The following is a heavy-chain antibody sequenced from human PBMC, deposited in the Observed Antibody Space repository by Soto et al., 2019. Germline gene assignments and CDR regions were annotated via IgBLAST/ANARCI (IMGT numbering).Heavy chain of an antibody. V-gene: IGHV3-23*01. CDR2: ISGSGGTT. D-gene: IGHD2-15*01. CDR3: VKGQDGGCYSAPDY. J-gene: IGHJ4*02. Sequence: EVQLLESGGGLVQPGGSLRLSCAASGFSFSSYAMTWVRQAPGKGLEWVSAISGSGGTTFYAGSVRGRFTISRDNSKNPLHLQMNSLRAVDTAVYYCVKGQDGGCYSAPDYWGQGTLVTVSS. CDR1: GFSFSSYA.